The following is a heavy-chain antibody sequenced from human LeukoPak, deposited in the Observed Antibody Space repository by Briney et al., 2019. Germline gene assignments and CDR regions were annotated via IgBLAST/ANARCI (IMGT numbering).Heavy chain of an antibody. V-gene: IGHV3-7*01. D-gene: IGHD1-1*01. CDR2: IKQDGSEK. Sequence: GGSLRLSCAASGFTFSSYWMSWVRQAPGKGLEWVANIKQDGSEKYYVDSVKGRFTISRDNAKNSLYLQMNSLRAEDTAVYYCARAAGTGYYYYMDVWGKGTTVTVSS. CDR1: GFTFSSYW. CDR3: ARAAGTGYYYYMDV. J-gene: IGHJ6*03.